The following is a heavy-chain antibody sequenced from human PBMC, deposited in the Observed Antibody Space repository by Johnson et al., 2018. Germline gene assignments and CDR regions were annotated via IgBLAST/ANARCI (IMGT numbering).Heavy chain of an antibody. CDR3: ARDNGWMDG. CDR1: GFPFSDSY. CDR2: ISSSGSII. V-gene: IGHV3-11*04. Sequence: QVQLVESGGGLVTPGRSLRLSCAASGFPFSDSYMSWIRQAPGKGLEWVSKISSSGSIIYYATSVKGRFPVTRDNAKRELYLKMGSLRAEDTDVYYCARDNGWMDGWGTGTTVTVSS. J-gene: IGHJ6*04. D-gene: IGHD2-15*01.